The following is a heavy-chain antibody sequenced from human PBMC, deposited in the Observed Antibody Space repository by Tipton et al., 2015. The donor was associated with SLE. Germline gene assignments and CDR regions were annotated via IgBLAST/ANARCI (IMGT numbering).Heavy chain of an antibody. CDR1: GGSFSGYY. CDR3: ARFWNSGWLDSFDL. V-gene: IGHV4-34*01. D-gene: IGHD6-19*01. Sequence: LRLSCAVYGGSFSGYYWSWIRQPPGKGLEWIGEINHSGSTNYNPSLKSRVTISVDTSKNQFSLKLSSVTAADTAVYYCARFWNSGWLDSFDLWGQGTVVTVSS. J-gene: IGHJ3*01. CDR2: INHSGST.